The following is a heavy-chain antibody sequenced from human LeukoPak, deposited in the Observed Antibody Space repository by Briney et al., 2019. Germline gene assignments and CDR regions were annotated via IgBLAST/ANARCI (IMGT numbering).Heavy chain of an antibody. CDR3: ARESCLNAVCYTGEGAFDI. CDR2: IYFDTKNI. CDR1: GFSFSSYG. Sequence: GGSLRLSCAASGFSFSSYGLHWVRQAPGKGLEWVAVIYFDTKNIHYADSVKGRFTVSRDDSKNTLYLQMNSLRAEDTAVYYCARESCLNAVCYTGEGAFDIWGQGTMATVSS. V-gene: IGHV3-33*01. D-gene: IGHD2-8*01. J-gene: IGHJ3*02.